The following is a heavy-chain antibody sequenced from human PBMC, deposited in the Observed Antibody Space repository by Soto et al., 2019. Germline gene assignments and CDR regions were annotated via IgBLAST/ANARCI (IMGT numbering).Heavy chain of an antibody. CDR3: ASGGSYYYYGMDV. D-gene: IGHD1-26*01. J-gene: IGHJ6*02. CDR1: GGTFSSYV. CDR2: IIPIFGTA. V-gene: IGHV1-69*13. Sequence: SAKVSCKASGGTFSSYVVSGVRQAPGQGLEWMGGIIPIFGTANYAQKFQGRVTITADESTSTAYMELSSLRSEDTAVYYCASGGSYYYYGMDVWGQGTTVTVSS.